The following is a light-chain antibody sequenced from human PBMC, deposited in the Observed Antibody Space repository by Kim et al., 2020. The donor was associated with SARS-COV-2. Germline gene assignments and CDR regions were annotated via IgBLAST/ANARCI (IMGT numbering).Light chain of an antibody. CDR1: SSDVGDYNY. J-gene: IGLJ2*01. CDR3: SSYTSSSTLVV. V-gene: IGLV2-14*03. Sequence: QSITSYCTGTSSDVGDYNYVSWYQQHPGKAPNLMIYDVSNRPSGVSNRFSGSKSGNTASLTSSWLQAEDVADYYCSSYTSSSTLVVFGGGTQLTVL. CDR2: DVS.